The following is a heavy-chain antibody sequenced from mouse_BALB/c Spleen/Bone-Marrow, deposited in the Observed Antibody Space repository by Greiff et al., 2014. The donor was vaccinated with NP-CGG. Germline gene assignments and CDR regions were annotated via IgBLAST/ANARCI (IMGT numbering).Heavy chain of an antibody. D-gene: IGHD2-4*01. CDR1: GFSLTDYG. CDR2: IWGVGTT. Sequence: VKLVESGPGLVAPSQSLSITCTVSGFSLTDYGISWIRQPPGKGLEWLGVIWGVGTTYYNSALKSRLSISKDNSKSQVFLKMNSLQTDDTAIYYCAKIYYDFDGFAHWGQGTLVTVSA. J-gene: IGHJ3*01. CDR3: AKIYYDFDGFAH. V-gene: IGHV2-6-5*01.